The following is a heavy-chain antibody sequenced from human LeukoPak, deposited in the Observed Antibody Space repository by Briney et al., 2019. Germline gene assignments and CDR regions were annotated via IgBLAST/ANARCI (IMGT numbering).Heavy chain of an antibody. CDR1: GYTLTELS. Sequence: ASVKVSCKVSGYTLTELSMHWVRQAPGKGLEWMGGFDPEDGETIYVQKFQGRVTMTEDTSTDTAYMELSSLRSEDTAVYYCATSTPLYYYYYMDVWGKGTTVTVSS. CDR3: ATSTPLYYYYYMDV. J-gene: IGHJ6*03. V-gene: IGHV1-24*01. CDR2: FDPEDGET.